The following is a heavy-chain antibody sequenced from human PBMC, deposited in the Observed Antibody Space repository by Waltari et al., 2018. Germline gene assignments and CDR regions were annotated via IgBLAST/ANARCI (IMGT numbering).Heavy chain of an antibody. CDR1: GGSISSSSYY. V-gene: IGHV4-39*07. CDR3: ARDRIEGLQLGYYYYGMDV. J-gene: IGHJ6*02. CDR2: IYYRGRN. Sequence: QLQLQESGPGLVKPSETLSLTCTVSGGSISSSSYYWGWIRQPPGKGLEWIGSIYYRGRNDYNPASNSRVTISVDTSKNQFSLKLSSVTAADTAVYYCARDRIEGLQLGYYYYGMDVWGQGTTVTVSS. D-gene: IGHD5-12*01.